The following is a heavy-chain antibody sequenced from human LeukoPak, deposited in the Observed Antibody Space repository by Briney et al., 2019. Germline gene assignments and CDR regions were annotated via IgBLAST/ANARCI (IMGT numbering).Heavy chain of an antibody. D-gene: IGHD3-3*01. CDR2: IIPILGIA. CDR3: ARAPRDFWSYDY. V-gene: IGHV1-69*04. Sequence: ASVKVSCKASGGTFSSYAISWVRQAPGQGLEWMGRIIPILGIANYAQEFQGRVTITADKSTSTAYMELSSLRSEDTAVYYCARAPRDFWSYDYWGQGTLVTVSS. CDR1: GGTFSSYA. J-gene: IGHJ4*02.